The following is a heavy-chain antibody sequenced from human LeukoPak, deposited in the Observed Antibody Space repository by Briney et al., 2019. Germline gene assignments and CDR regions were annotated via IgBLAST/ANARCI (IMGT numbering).Heavy chain of an antibody. CDR3: AKDRTWLLHY. Sequence: GRSLRLSCAASGFTFSIYGMHWVRQAPGKGLEWVAIIWKDGSTKYYADSVKGRFTTSRDNSKSMVYLQVDSLRAEDTAVYYCAKDRTWLLHYWGQGTLVTVSS. CDR2: IWKDGSTK. V-gene: IGHV3-33*06. J-gene: IGHJ4*02. D-gene: IGHD4-23*01. CDR1: GFTFSIYG.